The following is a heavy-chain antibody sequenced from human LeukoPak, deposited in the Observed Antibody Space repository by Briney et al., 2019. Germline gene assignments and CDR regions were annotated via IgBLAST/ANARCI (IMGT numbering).Heavy chain of an antibody. J-gene: IGHJ4*02. Sequence: GGSLRLSCAASGFTVSSNFMSWVRQAPGKQLEWVSVIYSGGTTYYADSVKGRLTISRDSSKNTLYLQMNSLRAEDTAVYYCAREGSGSYYFDYWGQGTLVTVSS. D-gene: IGHD3-22*01. V-gene: IGHV3-53*01. CDR2: IYSGGTT. CDR3: AREGSGSYYFDY. CDR1: GFTVSSNF.